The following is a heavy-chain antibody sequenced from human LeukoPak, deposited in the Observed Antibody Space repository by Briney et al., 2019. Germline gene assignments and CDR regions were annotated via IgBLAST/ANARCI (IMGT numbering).Heavy chain of an antibody. CDR3: AREVSDTAMLTEQGFDY. D-gene: IGHD5-18*01. V-gene: IGHV3-74*01. J-gene: IGHJ4*02. Sequence: SGGSLRLSCAASGFTFSSYWMHWVRQAPGKGLVWVSRINSDGSSTSYADSVKGRFTISRDNAKNTLYLQMNRLRAEDTAVYYCAREVSDTAMLTEQGFDYWGQGTLVTVSS. CDR1: GFTFSSYW. CDR2: INSDGSST.